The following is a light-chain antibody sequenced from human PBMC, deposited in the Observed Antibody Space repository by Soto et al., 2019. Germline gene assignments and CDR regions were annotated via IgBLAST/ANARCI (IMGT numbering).Light chain of an antibody. J-gene: IGKJ1*01. CDR1: RSLNNKY. Sequence: EILFTQSPCTLSLSPGERATLSCRASRSLNNKYLAWYQQKPGQAPRLLIQGVSSRATGIPDRFSGSGSGTDFTLTISRLEPEDFAVYYCQQYDSSLAWTFGQGTKVDIK. CDR3: QQYDSSLAWT. CDR2: GVS. V-gene: IGKV3-20*01.